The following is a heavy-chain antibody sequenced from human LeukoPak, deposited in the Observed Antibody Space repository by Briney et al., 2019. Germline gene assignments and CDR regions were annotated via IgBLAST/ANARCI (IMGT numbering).Heavy chain of an antibody. J-gene: IGHJ4*02. CDR3: ARENGHIYGYAFLDQ. D-gene: IGHD5-18*01. CDR1: GFTFSSYG. Sequence: GRSLRLSCAASGFTFSSYGMHWVRQAPGKGLEWVALISYDASNTYYADSVKGRFTISRDSPKNTLYLQMNSLRAEDTAFYFCARENGHIYGYAFLDQWGQGTLVTVSS. V-gene: IGHV3-33*05. CDR2: ISYDASNT.